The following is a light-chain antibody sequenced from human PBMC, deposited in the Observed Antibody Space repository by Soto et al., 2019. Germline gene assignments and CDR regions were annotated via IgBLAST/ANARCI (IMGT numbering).Light chain of an antibody. CDR2: TAS. CDR3: QQYNTYPWT. V-gene: IGKV1-5*03. CDR1: QSIGSW. J-gene: IGKJ1*01. Sequence: DIQMTRSPSTLSGSVGDRVIITCRASQSIGSWLAWYQQQPGKVPKLLIYTASTLQSGVPSRFSGSGSGAEFTLTISSLQPEDFATYYCQQYNTYPWTFGQGTKVDI.